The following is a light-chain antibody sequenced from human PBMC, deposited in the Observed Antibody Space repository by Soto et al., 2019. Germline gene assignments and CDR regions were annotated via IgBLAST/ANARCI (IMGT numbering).Light chain of an antibody. CDR2: GVS. Sequence: QTLLTQPASLSGSPGQSITISCTGTITDIGAYNYVSWYQQHPGKAPKLLIYGVSSRPSGVSNRFSGSKSGNAAYLTISGLQADDEAEYYCSSYTSSITPYVFGTGTKVTVL. CDR1: ITDIGAYNY. J-gene: IGLJ1*01. V-gene: IGLV2-14*01. CDR3: SSYTSSITPYV.